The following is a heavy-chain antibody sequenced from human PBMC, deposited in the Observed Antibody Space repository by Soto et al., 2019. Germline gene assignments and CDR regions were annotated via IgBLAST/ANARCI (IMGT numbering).Heavy chain of an antibody. CDR3: TTGLEWLPPIDY. J-gene: IGHJ4*02. Sequence: EVQLVESGGGLVKPGGSLRLSCAASGFTFSNAWMSWVRQAPGKGLEWVGRIKSKTDGGTTDYAAPVKGRFTISRDDSKNTLYLQMNSLKTEDTAVYYCTTGLEWLPPIDYWGQGTLVTVSS. CDR1: GFTFSNAW. D-gene: IGHD3-3*01. CDR2: IKSKTDGGTT. V-gene: IGHV3-15*01.